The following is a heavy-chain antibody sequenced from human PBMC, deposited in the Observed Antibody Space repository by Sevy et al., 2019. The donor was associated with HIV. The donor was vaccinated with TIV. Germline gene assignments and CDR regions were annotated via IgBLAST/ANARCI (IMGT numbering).Heavy chain of an antibody. CDR2: IIPIFGTA. J-gene: IGHJ6*02. CDR3: ARDECSSTSCYSRGYYYYGMDV. Sequence: ASVKVSCKASGGTFSSYAISWVRQAPGQGLEWMGGIIPIFGTANYAQKFQGRVTITADESTSTAYMEPSSLRSEDTAVYYCARDECSSTSCYSRGYYYYGMDVWGQGTTVTVSS. CDR1: GGTFSSYA. D-gene: IGHD2-2*01. V-gene: IGHV1-69*13.